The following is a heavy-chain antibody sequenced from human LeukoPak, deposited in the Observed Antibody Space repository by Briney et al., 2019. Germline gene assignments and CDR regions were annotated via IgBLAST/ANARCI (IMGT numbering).Heavy chain of an antibody. D-gene: IGHD3-16*02. CDR3: AKNHNRDDYVWGSYRYTGYYYYGMDV. CDR2: ISGSGGST. CDR1: GFTFSSYA. Sequence: GGSLRLSCAASGFTFSSYAMSWVRQAPGKGLEWVSAISGSGGSTYYADSVKGRFTISRDNSKNTLYLQMNSLRAEDTAVYYCAKNHNRDDYVWGSYRYTGYYYYGMDVWGQGTTVTVSS. J-gene: IGHJ6*02. V-gene: IGHV3-23*01.